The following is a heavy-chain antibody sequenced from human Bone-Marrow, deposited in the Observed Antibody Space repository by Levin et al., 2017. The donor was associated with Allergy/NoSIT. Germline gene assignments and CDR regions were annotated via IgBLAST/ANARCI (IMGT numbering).Heavy chain of an antibody. D-gene: IGHD5-18*01. V-gene: IGHV3-23*01. CDR3: AKESDMWGIQLWLSPSAVGRYFDY. CDR2: ISGSGGST. J-gene: IGHJ4*02. CDR1: GFTFSSYA. Sequence: GGSLRLSCAASGFTFSSYAMSWVRQAPGKGLEWVSAISGSGGSTYYADSVKGRFTISRDNSKNTLYLQMNSLRAEDTAVYYCAKESDMWGIQLWLSPSAVGRYFDYWGQGTLVTVSS.